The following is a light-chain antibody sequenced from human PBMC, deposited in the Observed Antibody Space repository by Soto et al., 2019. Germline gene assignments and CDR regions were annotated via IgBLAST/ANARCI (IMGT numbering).Light chain of an antibody. J-gene: IGLJ1*01. V-gene: IGLV2-14*01. CDR3: SSYTSSSTLYV. CDR2: DVS. CDR1: SSDVGGYNY. Sequence: QSALTQPASVSGSPGQSITISCTGTSSDVGGYNYVSWYQQHPGKVPKLMICDVSNRPSGVSNRFSGSKSGNTASLTISGLQAEDEADYYCSSYTSSSTLYVFGTGTKVTVL.